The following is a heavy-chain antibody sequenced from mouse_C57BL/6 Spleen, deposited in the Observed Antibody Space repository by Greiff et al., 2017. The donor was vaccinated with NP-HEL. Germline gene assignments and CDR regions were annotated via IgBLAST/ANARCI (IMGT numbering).Heavy chain of an antibody. V-gene: IGHV14-4*01. CDR2: IDPENGDT. Sequence: VQLKESGAELVRPGASVKLSCTASGFNIKDDYMHWVKQRPEQGLEWIGWIDPENGDTEYASKFQGKATITADTSSNTAYLQLSSLTSEDTAVYYCTTGTGNDYDGGVMDYWGQGPSVTVSS. CDR1: GFNIKDDY. CDR3: TTGTGNDYDGGVMDY. D-gene: IGHD2-4*01. J-gene: IGHJ4*01.